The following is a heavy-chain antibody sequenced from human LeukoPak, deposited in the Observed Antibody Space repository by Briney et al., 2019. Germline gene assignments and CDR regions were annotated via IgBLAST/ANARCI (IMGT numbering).Heavy chain of an antibody. J-gene: IGHJ5*02. CDR1: GFIFRDHE. Sequence: GGSLRLSCTASGFIFRDHEMTWVRQAPGKGLEWISYISMNGDVQLYSDSVKGRFTNSRDDSENSLNLQMNSLRAEDTAVYFCARDYYGDDLWGQGTLVTVSS. D-gene: IGHD3-10*01. CDR2: ISMNGDVQ. V-gene: IGHV3-48*03. CDR3: ARDYYGDDL.